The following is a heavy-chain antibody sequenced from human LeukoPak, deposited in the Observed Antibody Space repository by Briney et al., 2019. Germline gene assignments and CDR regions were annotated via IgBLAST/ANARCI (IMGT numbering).Heavy chain of an antibody. CDR3: APRGNMRHCYVFRKCFAP. Sequence: PSETLSLTCAVYRVSFSGYYWSWIRQPPGKGLEWSGEINHSGSTNYTAPLKSRVTLSVDSSKKQFSLMLSSVSAADTPLYLRAPRGNMRHCYVFRKCFAPWGQGTRVTVSS. V-gene: IGHV4-34*01. CDR1: RVSFSGYY. CDR2: INHSGST. J-gene: IGHJ5*02. D-gene: IGHD2-2*01.